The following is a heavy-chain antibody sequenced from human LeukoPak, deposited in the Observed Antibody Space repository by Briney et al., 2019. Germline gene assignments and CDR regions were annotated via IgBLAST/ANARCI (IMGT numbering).Heavy chain of an antibody. D-gene: IGHD6-19*01. V-gene: IGHV3-74*01. CDR1: GFTFRSYW. CDR3: ARKSIAVAGPFDY. Sequence: PGGSLRLSCAASGFTFRSYWMHWVRQAPGKGLVWVSRINSDGSSTSYADSVKGRFTISRDNAKNSLYLQTNNLRAEDAAMYYCARKSIAVAGPFDYWGQGTLVTVSS. CDR2: INSDGSST. J-gene: IGHJ4*02.